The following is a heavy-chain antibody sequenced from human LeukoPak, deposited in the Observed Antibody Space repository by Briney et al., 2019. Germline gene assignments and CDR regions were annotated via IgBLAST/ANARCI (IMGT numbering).Heavy chain of an antibody. D-gene: IGHD3-10*01. CDR2: LSAYNGDT. V-gene: IGHV1-18*01. CDR3: ARALGEGYFDY. J-gene: IGHJ4*02. Sequence: ASEKVSCKASGYTFTSYGISWVRQAPRQGLAWMGWLSAYNGDTNYAKKLQGRVTMTTDTSTSTAYMELRSLRSDDTAVYYCARALGEGYFDYWGQGTLVTVSS. CDR1: GYTFTSYG.